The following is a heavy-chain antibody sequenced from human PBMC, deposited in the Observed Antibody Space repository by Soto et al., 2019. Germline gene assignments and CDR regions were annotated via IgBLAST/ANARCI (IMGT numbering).Heavy chain of an antibody. Sequence: PGASLRLSCGASGFTFSSYAMHWVRQAPGKGLEWVAVISYDGSNKYYADSVKGRFTISRDNSKNTQYLQKKSLRAEDTAVYHCARGGEITPEGGFAPWCKGDLV. D-gene: IGHD1-20*01. V-gene: IGHV3-30-3*01. CDR1: GFTFSSYA. J-gene: IGHJ5*02. CDR3: ARGGEITPEGGFAP. CDR2: ISYDGSNK.